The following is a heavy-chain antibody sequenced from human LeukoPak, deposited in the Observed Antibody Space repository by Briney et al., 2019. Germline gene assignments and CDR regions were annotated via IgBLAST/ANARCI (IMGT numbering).Heavy chain of an antibody. Sequence: GGSLRLSCAASGFTFSSYAMSWVRQAPGKGLEWVSAISGSGGSTYYADSVKGRFTISRDNSENTLYLQMNRLRAEDTAVYYCAKDARRTIFGVVTAPYGMDVWGQGTTVTVSS. V-gene: IGHV3-23*01. CDR1: GFTFSSYA. CDR3: AKDARRTIFGVVTAPYGMDV. D-gene: IGHD3-3*01. CDR2: ISGSGGST. J-gene: IGHJ6*02.